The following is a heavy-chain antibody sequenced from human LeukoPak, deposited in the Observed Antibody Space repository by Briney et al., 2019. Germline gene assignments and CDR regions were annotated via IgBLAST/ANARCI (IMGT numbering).Heavy chain of an antibody. CDR2: FDPEDGET. J-gene: IGHJ5*02. D-gene: IGHD2-2*03. CDR1: GYTLTELS. V-gene: IGHV1-24*01. Sequence: AASVKVSCKVSGYTLTELSMQGVRQAPGKGLEWMGGFDPEDGETIYAQKFQGRVTMTEDTSTDTAYMELSSLRSEDTAVYYCATMVVDIVVVPAAPRDYAGWFDPWGQGTLVTVSS. CDR3: ATMVVDIVVVPAAPRDYAGWFDP.